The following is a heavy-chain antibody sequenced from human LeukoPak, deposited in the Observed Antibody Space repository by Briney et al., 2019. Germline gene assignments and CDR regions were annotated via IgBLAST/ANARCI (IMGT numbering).Heavy chain of an antibody. CDR2: VSGSGGNT. Sequence: GGSLRLSCAASGFTFSSYAMSWVRQAPGKGLEWVSTVSGSGGNTYYADSVKGRFTISRDNSKNTLYLHLNTLRAEDTAVYYCAKMYSDFWSNTDYWGQGTLVTVSS. D-gene: IGHD3-3*01. V-gene: IGHV3-23*01. CDR3: AKMYSDFWSNTDY. J-gene: IGHJ4*02. CDR1: GFTFSSYA.